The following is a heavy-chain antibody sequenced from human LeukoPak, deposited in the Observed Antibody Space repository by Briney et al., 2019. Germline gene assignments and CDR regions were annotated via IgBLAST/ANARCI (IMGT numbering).Heavy chain of an antibody. D-gene: IGHD3-22*01. CDR3: ASGPTMIVPLDAFDV. Sequence: SVKVSCKASGGTFSSYAISWVRQAPGQGLEWMGRIIPILGIANYAQKFQGRVTITADKSTSTAYMELSSLRSEDTAVYYCASGPTMIVPLDAFDVWGQGTMVTVSS. CDR1: GGTFSSYA. J-gene: IGHJ3*01. V-gene: IGHV1-69*04. CDR2: IIPILGIA.